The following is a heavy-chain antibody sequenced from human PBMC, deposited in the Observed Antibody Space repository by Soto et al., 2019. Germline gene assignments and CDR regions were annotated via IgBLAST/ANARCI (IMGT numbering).Heavy chain of an antibody. J-gene: IGHJ4*02. CDR2: INHSGST. CDR3: ARGLASYYDFWSGYSVYFDY. Sequence: QVQLQQWGAGLLKPSETLSLTCAVYGGSFSGYYWSWIRQPPGKGLEWIGEINHSGSTNYNPSLKSRVTISVDTSKNQCSLKLSSVTAADTAVYYCARGLASYYDFWSGYSVYFDYWGQGTLVTVSS. CDR1: GGSFSGYY. V-gene: IGHV4-34*01. D-gene: IGHD3-3*01.